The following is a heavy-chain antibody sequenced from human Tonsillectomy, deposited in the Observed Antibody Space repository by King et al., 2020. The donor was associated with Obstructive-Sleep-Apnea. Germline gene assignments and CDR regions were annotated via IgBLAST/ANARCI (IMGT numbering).Heavy chain of an antibody. Sequence: QLVQSGAEVKKPGASVKVSCKASGYTFTSYGISWVRQAPGQGLEWMGWISAYNGNTNYAQKLQGRVTMTTDTSTSTAYMELSSLRSDDTAVYYCARDEFRMAVAGTLAYYYYGMDVWGQGTTVTVSS. CDR3: ARDEFRMAVAGTLAYYYYGMDV. CDR1: GYTFTSYG. V-gene: IGHV1-18*04. J-gene: IGHJ6*02. CDR2: ISAYNGNT. D-gene: IGHD6-19*01.